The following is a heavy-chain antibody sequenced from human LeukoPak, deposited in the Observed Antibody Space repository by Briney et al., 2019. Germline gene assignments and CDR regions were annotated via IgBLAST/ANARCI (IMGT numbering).Heavy chain of an antibody. Sequence: SETLSLTCTVSGGSISSGSYYWSWIRQPAGKGLEWIGRIYTSGSTNYNPSLKSRVTISVDTSKNQFSLKLSSVTAADTAVYYCARAKGGSGMGYYYYGMDVWGQGTTVTVSS. CDR1: GGSISSGSYY. D-gene: IGHD3-10*01. CDR3: ARAKGGSGMGYYYYGMDV. V-gene: IGHV4-61*02. J-gene: IGHJ6*02. CDR2: IYTSGST.